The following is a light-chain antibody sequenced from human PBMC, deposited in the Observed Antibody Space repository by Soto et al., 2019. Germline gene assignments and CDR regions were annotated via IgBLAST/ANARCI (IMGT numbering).Light chain of an antibody. CDR2: KDS. V-gene: IGLV3-27*01. CDR1: VLAKKY. CDR3: YSATNNTLGV. Sequence: SYELTQPSSVSVSPGQTARITCSGDVLAKKYARWFQQKPGQAPMVVIYKDSERPAGITERFSCSSSETTVTLTIRGAQVEEEADYYCYSATNNTLGVFGGGTKLTVL. J-gene: IGLJ3*02.